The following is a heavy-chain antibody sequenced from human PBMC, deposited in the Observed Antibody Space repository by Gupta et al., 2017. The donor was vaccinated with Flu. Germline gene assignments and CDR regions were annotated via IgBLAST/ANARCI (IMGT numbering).Heavy chain of an antibody. V-gene: IGHV3-23*01. Sequence: EVQLLESGGGLVQPGGSLGLSCAASGFTFSSYALTWVRQAPGKGLEWVSVISGSGGGTNYADSVKGRFTISRDNSKTTLYLQVNSLRVEDTAVYYCAKPGHCSGGSCYWYFDLWGRGTLGTVSS. D-gene: IGHD2-15*01. CDR1: GFTFSSYA. CDR2: ISGSGGGT. J-gene: IGHJ2*01. CDR3: AKPGHCSGGSCYWYFDL.